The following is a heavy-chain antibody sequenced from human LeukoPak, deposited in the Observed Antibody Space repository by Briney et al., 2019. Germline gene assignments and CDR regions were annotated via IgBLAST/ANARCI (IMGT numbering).Heavy chain of an antibody. J-gene: IGHJ4*02. D-gene: IGHD3-10*01. V-gene: IGHV1-8*01. CDR2: MNPNSGNT. CDR3: ARSYGSGSYYTVFPVYYFDY. CDR1: GYTFTSYD. Sequence: ASVKVSCKASGYTFTSYDINWVRQATGQGLEWMGWMNPNSGNTGYAQKFQGRVTMTRNTSISTAYMELSSLRSEDTAVYYCARSYGSGSYYTVFPVYYFDYWGQGTLSPSPQ.